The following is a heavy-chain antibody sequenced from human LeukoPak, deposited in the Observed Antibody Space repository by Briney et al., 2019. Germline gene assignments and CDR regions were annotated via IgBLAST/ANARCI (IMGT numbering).Heavy chain of an antibody. D-gene: IGHD1-1*01. Sequence: SETLSLTFTASGGSISRYYWSWIRQPPGKGLEWIGYIYYSGSTYYNPSLKSRVTISVDTSNNQSSLKLMSVTAADTAVSYCAISAIFTTFHYWGQGTLVPVSS. CDR2: IYYSGST. CDR3: AISAIFTTFHY. CDR1: GGSISRYY. V-gene: IGHV4-59*04. J-gene: IGHJ4*02.